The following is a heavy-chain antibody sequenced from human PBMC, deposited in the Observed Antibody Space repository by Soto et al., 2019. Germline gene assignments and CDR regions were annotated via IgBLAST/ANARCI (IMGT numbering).Heavy chain of an antibody. CDR3: ARVYYDSSGRDY. J-gene: IGHJ4*02. CDR2: ISSSSSYI. D-gene: IGHD3-22*01. V-gene: IGHV3-21*01. Sequence: GALSLSCAASGFTFSSYSMNWVRQAPGKGLEWVSSISSSSSYIYYADSVKGRFTISRDNAKNSLYLQMNSLRAEDTAVYYCARVYYDSSGRDYWGQGTLVTVSS. CDR1: GFTFSSYS.